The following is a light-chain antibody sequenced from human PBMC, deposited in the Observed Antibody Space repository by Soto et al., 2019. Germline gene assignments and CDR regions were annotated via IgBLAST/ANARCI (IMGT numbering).Light chain of an antibody. J-gene: IGKJ3*01. Sequence: EIVLTQSPGTLSLSPGERATLSRRASQSISSNYLAWYQHKPGQGPRLLIYAASSRATGIPDRFSGSGSGTDFTLTISRLEPEDFALYYCQKYGSAFTFGPGTKVDIK. CDR3: QKYGSAFT. CDR1: QSISSNY. CDR2: AAS. V-gene: IGKV3-20*01.